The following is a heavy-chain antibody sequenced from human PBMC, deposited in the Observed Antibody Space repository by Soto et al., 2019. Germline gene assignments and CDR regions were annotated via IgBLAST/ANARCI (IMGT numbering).Heavy chain of an antibody. D-gene: IGHD2-21*01. Sequence: SETLSLTCTVSGGSINSYWWSWIRQPAGKGLEWIGRVYSSGTTDYNPSLNSRATMSVETSKNQFSLKLSSVTAADTAVYYCARDIASYAYGEGYWGQGIQVTVS. J-gene: IGHJ4*02. CDR1: GGSINSYW. CDR3: ARDIASYAYGEGY. CDR2: VYSSGTT. V-gene: IGHV4-4*07.